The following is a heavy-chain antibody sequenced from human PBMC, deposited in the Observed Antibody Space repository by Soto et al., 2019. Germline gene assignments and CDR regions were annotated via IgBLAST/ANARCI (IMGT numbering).Heavy chain of an antibody. CDR1: GFTFSSYS. V-gene: IGHV3-21*01. D-gene: IGHD3-16*02. J-gene: IGHJ4*02. CDR2: ISSSSSYI. Sequence: GGSLRLSCAASGFTFSSYSMNWVRQAPGKGLEWVSSISSSSSYIYYADSVKGRFTISRDNAKNSLYLQMNSLRAEDTAVYYCARDPYDYIWGSYPFDYRGQGTLVTVSS. CDR3: ARDPYDYIWGSYPFDY.